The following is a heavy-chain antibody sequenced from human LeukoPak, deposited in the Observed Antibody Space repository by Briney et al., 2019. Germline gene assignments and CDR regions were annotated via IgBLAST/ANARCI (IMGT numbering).Heavy chain of an antibody. V-gene: IGHV4-34*01. CDR3: ARGPRPCSSTSCYPVYFDY. Sequence: SETLSLTCAVYGGSFSGYYWSWIRQPPGKGLEWIGEINHSGSTNYNPSLKSRVTISVDTSKNQFSLKLRSVTAADTAVYYCARGPRPCSSTSCYPVYFDYWGQGTLVTVSS. J-gene: IGHJ4*02. CDR1: GGSFSGYY. D-gene: IGHD2-2*01. CDR2: INHSGST.